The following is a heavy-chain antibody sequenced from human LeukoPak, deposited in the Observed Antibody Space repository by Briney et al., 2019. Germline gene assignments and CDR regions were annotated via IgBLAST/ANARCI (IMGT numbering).Heavy chain of an antibody. J-gene: IGHJ3*02. V-gene: IGHV1-69*01. CDR1: GGTFSSYA. D-gene: IGHD2-21*02. CDR3: ARKAYCGGDCYAYDAFDI. Sequence: AASVTVSCKASGGTFSSYAISWVRQAPGQGLEWMGGIIPIFGTANYAQKFQGRVTITADESTSTAYMELSSLRSEDTAVYYCARKAYCGGDCYAYDAFDIWGQGTMVTVSS. CDR2: IIPIFGTA.